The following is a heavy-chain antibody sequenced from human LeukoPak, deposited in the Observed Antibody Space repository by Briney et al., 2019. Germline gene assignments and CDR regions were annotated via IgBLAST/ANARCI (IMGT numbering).Heavy chain of an antibody. D-gene: IGHD3-3*01. Sequence: PSETLSLTCTVSGGSISSSSYYWGWIRQPPGKGLEWIGYIYYSGSTNYNPSLKSRVTISVDTSKNQFSLKLSSVTAADTAVYYCARNIRFLEGDAFDIWGQGTMVTVSS. CDR3: ARNIRFLEGDAFDI. CDR2: IYYSGST. CDR1: GGSISSSSYY. V-gene: IGHV4-61*05. J-gene: IGHJ3*02.